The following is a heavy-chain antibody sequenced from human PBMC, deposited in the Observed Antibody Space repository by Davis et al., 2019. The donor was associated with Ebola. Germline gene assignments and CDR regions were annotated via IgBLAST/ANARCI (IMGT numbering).Heavy chain of an antibody. CDR3: ARTSIVGTTTTASDI. CDR1: GYSFKNYA. CDR2: ISAYNGNT. V-gene: IGHV1-18*01. J-gene: IGHJ3*02. Sequence: ASVKVSCKASGYSFKNYAISWVRQAPGQGLEWMGWISAYNGNTTYAQKVQGRVTMTTETSTGTAYLDLRSLRSDDTAVYFCARTSIVGTTTTASDIWGQGTLVTVSS. D-gene: IGHD1-26*01.